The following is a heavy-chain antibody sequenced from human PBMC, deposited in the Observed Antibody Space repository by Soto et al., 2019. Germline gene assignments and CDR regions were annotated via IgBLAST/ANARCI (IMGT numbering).Heavy chain of an antibody. J-gene: IGHJ6*02. CDR2: IYYTGTT. V-gene: IGHV4-31*03. CDR3: ARDAYNPDSSSRGGYYYYDMDV. Sequence: KTSETLSLTCTVSGGSISSGANYWSWIPQHPGKGLEWIGYIYYTGTTYYSPSLKSRLTISLDTSKNQFSLSLTSVTAADTAVYYCARDAYNPDSSSRGGYYYYDMDVWGQGTTVTVSS. CDR1: GGSISSGANY. D-gene: IGHD6-6*01.